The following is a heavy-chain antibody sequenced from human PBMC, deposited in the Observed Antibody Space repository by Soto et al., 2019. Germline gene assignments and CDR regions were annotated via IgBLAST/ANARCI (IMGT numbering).Heavy chain of an antibody. J-gene: IGHJ2*01. Sequence: SVKVSCKASGGTFSSYTISWVRQAPGQGLEWMGRIIPILGIANYAQKFQGRVTITADKSTSTAYMELSSLRSEDTAVYYCARAGGTVTRRDYWYFDLWGRGTLVTVSS. CDR1: GGTFSSYT. CDR2: IIPILGIA. CDR3: ARAGGTVTRRDYWYFDL. V-gene: IGHV1-69*02. D-gene: IGHD4-4*01.